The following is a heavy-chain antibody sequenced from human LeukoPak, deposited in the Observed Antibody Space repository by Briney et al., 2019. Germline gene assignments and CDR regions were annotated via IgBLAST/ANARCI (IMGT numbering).Heavy chain of an antibody. CDR1: GGSISSGGYY. Sequence: TASETLSLTCTVSGGSISSGGYYWSWIRQHPGKGLEWIGYIYYSGSTYYNPSLKSRVTISVDRSKNQFSLKLSSVTAADTAVYYCATNFYGSGGFDPWGRGTLVTVSS. V-gene: IGHV4-31*09. D-gene: IGHD3-10*01. CDR3: ATNFYGSGGFDP. J-gene: IGHJ5*02. CDR2: IYYSGST.